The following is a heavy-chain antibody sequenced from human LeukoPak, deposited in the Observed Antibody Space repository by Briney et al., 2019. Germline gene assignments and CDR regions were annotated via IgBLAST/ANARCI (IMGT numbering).Heavy chain of an antibody. CDR1: GGSVSSGSYY. J-gene: IGHJ5*02. V-gene: IGHV4-61*01. D-gene: IGHD3-16*01. CDR2: IYYSGST. CDR3: ARGWDYNNWFDP. Sequence: SETLSLTCTVSGGSVSSGSYYWSWIRQPPGKGLEWIGYIYYSGSTNYNPSLKSRVTISVDTSKKQFSLKLSSVTAADTAVYYCARGWDYNNWFDPWGQGTLVTVSS.